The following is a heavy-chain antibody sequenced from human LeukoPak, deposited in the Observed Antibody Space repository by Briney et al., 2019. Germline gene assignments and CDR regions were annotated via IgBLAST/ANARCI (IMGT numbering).Heavy chain of an antibody. CDR3: ARGGVRGLPYYYYYMDV. V-gene: IGHV4-38-2*02. Sequence: SETLSLTCTVSGYSISSGYYWGWIRQPPGKGLEWIGSINHSGSTNYNPSLKSRVTISVDTSKNQFSLKLSSVTAADTAVYYCARGGVRGLPYYYYYMDVWGKGTTVTVSS. CDR1: GYSISSGYY. CDR2: INHSGST. D-gene: IGHD3-10*01. J-gene: IGHJ6*03.